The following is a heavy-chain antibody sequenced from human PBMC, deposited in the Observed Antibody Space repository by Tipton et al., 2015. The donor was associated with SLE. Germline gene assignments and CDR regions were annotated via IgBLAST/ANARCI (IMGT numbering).Heavy chain of an antibody. CDR2: IHNSGRT. D-gene: IGHD2-2*01. CDR3: ARATNAEGVFDY. V-gene: IGHV4-59*01. J-gene: IGHJ4*02. Sequence: TLSLTCTVSGGSISNYYWSWIRQPPGKGLEWIGYIHNSGRTNYHPSLKSRVTMSVDTPKNQFSLKLTSVTAGDTAVYYCARATNAEGVFDYWGQGTLVTVSS. CDR1: GGSISNYY.